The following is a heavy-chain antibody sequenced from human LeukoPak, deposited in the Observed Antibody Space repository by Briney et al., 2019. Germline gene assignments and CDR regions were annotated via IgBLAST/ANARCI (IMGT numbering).Heavy chain of an antibody. CDR1: GFTFRSYW. V-gene: IGHV3-74*01. J-gene: IGHJ3*02. D-gene: IGHD1-26*01. Sequence: PGGSLRLSCAASGFTFRSYWMHWVRQAPGKGLVWVSRLDSDGSSTNYADSVKGRFTISRDNAKNTLYLQMNSLRAEDTAVYYCAGRLRGSYFDSAFDIWGQGTMVTVSS. CDR2: LDSDGSST. CDR3: AGRLRGSYFDSAFDI.